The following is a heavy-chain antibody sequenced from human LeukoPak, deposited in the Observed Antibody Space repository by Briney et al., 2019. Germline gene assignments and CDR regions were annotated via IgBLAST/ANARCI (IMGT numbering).Heavy chain of an antibody. CDR2: ISSSGTNT. D-gene: IGHD3-10*01. J-gene: IGHJ4*02. V-gene: IGHV3-11*06. Sequence: GGSLRLSCAASGFTISDYYMSWIRQAPGKGLEWVSYISSSGTNTNYADSVKGRFTISRDNAKNSRYLQMNSLRAEDTAVYYCARGGRFGELVFDYWGQGTLVTVSS. CDR3: ARGGRFGELVFDY. CDR1: GFTISDYY.